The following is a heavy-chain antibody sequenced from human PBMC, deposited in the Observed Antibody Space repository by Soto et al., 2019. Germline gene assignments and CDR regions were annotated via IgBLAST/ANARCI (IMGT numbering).Heavy chain of an antibody. D-gene: IGHD2-15*01. CDR2: IIAGSGNT. J-gene: IGHJ3*02. CDR1: EYRFTSHT. Sequence: ASVKVSCKASEYRFTSHTIHWVRQAPGQRLEWMGWIIAGSGNTEYSQNLQSRLLITRDTSASTVYMELSSLRSEDTAVYYCARLGFCGGESCYPLDSWG. CDR3: ARLGFCGGESCYPLDS. V-gene: IGHV1-3*01.